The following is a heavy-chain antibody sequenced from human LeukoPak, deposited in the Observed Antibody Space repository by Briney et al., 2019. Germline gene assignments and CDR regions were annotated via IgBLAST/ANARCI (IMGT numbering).Heavy chain of an antibody. Sequence: GGSLRLSCAASGFTFSNYSMNWVRQAPGKGLEWVSSISSSSSYIYYADSVKGRFTISRDNAKNSLYLQMNSLRAEDTAVYYCARAFLGAKDYWGQGTLVTVSS. J-gene: IGHJ4*02. CDR3: ARAFLGAKDY. V-gene: IGHV3-21*01. D-gene: IGHD1-26*01. CDR2: ISSSSSYI. CDR1: GFTFSNYS.